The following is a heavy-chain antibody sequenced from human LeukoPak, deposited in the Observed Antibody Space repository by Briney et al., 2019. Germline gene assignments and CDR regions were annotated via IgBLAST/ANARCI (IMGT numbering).Heavy chain of an antibody. V-gene: IGHV3-73*01. CDR3: AKRGVGVAEYDY. D-gene: IGHD6-19*01. J-gene: IGHJ4*02. CDR1: GFTFSGSA. CDR2: IRSKANSYAT. Sequence: GGSLRLSCAASGFTFSGSAMHWVRQASGKGLEWVGRIRSKANSYATAYAASVKGRFTISRDDSKNTAYLQMNSLRVDDTATYYCAKRGVGVAEYDYWGQGTLVTVSS.